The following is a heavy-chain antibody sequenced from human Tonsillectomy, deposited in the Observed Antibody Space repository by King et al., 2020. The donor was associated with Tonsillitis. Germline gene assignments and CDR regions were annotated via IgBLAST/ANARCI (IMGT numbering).Heavy chain of an antibody. CDR2: ISDTGDST. CDR3: VKPNWKYAGDWFDS. CDR1: GFTFSYNA. Sequence: EVQLVESGGGLVQPGGSLRLSCTGSGFTFSYNAMSWVRQAPGKGLEWVSGISDTGDSTVYVDSVKGRFTISRDNSKNTLHLQMNSLRAEDPAVYYCVKPNWKYAGDWFDSWGQGTLVTVSS. V-gene: IGHV3-23*04. D-gene: IGHD1-7*01. J-gene: IGHJ5*01.